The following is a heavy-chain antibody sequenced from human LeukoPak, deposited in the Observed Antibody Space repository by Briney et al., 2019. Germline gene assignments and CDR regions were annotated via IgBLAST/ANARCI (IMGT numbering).Heavy chain of an antibody. V-gene: IGHV3-48*04. CDR2: ISTTSSPT. CDR3: AREEGVDGTSGINN. D-gene: IGHD4-23*01. Sequence: GGSLRLSCAASGFSFSSYSMNWVRQAPGKGLEWVSHISTTSSPTYYADSVKGRFAMARDNAKNSVYLQMNSLRAEDTAVYYCAREEGVDGTSGINNWDQGTLVIVSS. J-gene: IGHJ4*02. CDR1: GFSFSSYS.